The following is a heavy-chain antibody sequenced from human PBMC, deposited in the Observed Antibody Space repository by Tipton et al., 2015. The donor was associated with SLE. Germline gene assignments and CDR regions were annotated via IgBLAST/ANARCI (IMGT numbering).Heavy chain of an antibody. D-gene: IGHD2-21*02. J-gene: IGHJ4*02. CDR3: ARLVTLSRIDF. CDR2: IYTSGST. Sequence: TLSLTCTVSGGSISSGSYYWSWIRQPAGKGLEWIGRIYTSGSTNYNPSLKSRVTLLLDTSKNQFSLDLSSVTAADTAVYYCARLVTLSRIDFWGQGTLVTVSS. CDR1: GGSISSGSYY. V-gene: IGHV4-61*02.